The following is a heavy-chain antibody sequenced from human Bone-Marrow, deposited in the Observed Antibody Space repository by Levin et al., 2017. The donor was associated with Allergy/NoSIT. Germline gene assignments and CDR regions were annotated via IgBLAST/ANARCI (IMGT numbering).Heavy chain of an antibody. CDR2: IFPTYGTS. CDR1: GGTFGTSS. J-gene: IGHJ6*02. D-gene: IGHD1-1*01. V-gene: IGHV1-69*13. Sequence: ASVKVSCKASGGTFGTSSISWVRQAPGQGLEWVGGIFPTYGTSHYAQKFQVRVTITADESTGIAYMELSGLTSDDTALYYCATTTGTTRGRGGHYYYGLDAWGQGTTVTVSS. CDR3: ATTTGTTRGRGGHYYYGLDA.